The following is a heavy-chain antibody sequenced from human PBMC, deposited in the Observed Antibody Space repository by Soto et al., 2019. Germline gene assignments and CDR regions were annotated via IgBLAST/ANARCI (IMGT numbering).Heavy chain of an antibody. CDR3: ARDGGECSRTSCYNEIPPAWFGP. J-gene: IGHJ5*02. D-gene: IGHD2-2*02. Sequence: LRLSCAASGFTFSAYAMHWVRQAPFKGLEWLAVISYDGSTKFYADTVKCRFTISRGNSKNTLYLQMNSLRAEDSGIYYCARDGGECSRTSCYNEIPPAWFGPWGQGALVTVSS. CDR2: ISYDGSTK. V-gene: IGHV3-30-3*01. CDR1: GFTFSAYA.